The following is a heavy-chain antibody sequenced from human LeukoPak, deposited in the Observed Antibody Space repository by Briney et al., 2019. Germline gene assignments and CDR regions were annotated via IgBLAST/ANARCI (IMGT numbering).Heavy chain of an antibody. CDR2: INWNGGST. Sequence: GGSLRLSCAASGFTFDGYGMSWVRQAPGKGLEWVSGINWNGGSTGYADSVKGRFTISRDNSKDTLYMQMNSLRAEDTAVYYCAKVGGIGYWRYFLDYWGQGTLVTVSS. CDR1: GFTFDGYG. D-gene: IGHD2-15*01. CDR3: AKVGGIGYWRYFLDY. V-gene: IGHV3-20*04. J-gene: IGHJ4*02.